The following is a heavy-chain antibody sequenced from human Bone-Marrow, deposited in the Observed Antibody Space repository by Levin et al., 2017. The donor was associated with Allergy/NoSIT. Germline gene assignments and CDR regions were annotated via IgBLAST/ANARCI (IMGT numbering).Heavy chain of an antibody. D-gene: IGHD2-2*01. V-gene: IGHV3-53*01. CDR3: AKSPAPRPSYFDL. CDR2: KDISGTT. CDR1: GLSVTSSS. Sequence: GGSLRLSCVVSGLSVTSSSMSWVRHTPGKGLEWVSSKDISGTTYYADSVRGRFTIARDPSKNMLFLQLNNLRPEDTAVYYCAKSPAPRPSYFDLWGRGTLVTVSS. J-gene: IGHJ2*01.